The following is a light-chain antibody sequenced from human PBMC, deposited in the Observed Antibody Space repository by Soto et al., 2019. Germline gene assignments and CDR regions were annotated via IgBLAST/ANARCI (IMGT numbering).Light chain of an antibody. Sequence: EIVLTQSPATLSLSPGERATLSCRASQSVASFLAWYQQKPGQAPRLLIYDASHRTAGIPARFSGSGSGTDFTLTISSLEPEDFAVYYCQQRTNWRALTFGGGTKVDTK. V-gene: IGKV3-11*01. CDR1: QSVASF. CDR2: DAS. J-gene: IGKJ4*01. CDR3: QQRTNWRALT.